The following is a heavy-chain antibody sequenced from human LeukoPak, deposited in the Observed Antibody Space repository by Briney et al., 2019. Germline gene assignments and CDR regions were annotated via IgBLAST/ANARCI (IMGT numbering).Heavy chain of an antibody. Sequence: EASVKVSCKGSGYTFTGPYIHWVRQAPGQGLEWMGGIIPIFGTANYAQKFQGRVTITTDESTSTAYMELSSLRSEDTAVYYCARGYYYGSGSYYTNWFDPWGQGTLVTVSS. D-gene: IGHD3-10*01. CDR3: ARGYYYGSGSYYTNWFDP. J-gene: IGHJ5*02. V-gene: IGHV1-69*05. CDR1: GYTFTGPY. CDR2: IIPIFGTA.